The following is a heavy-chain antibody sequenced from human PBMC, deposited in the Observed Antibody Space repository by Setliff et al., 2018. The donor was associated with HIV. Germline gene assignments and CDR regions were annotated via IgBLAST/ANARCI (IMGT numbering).Heavy chain of an antibody. CDR1: GLSMSYNY. CDR3: ASEKKAWSVSDSFYEY. V-gene: IGHV4-59*01. CDR2: VHYSGST. Sequence: SETLSLTCTVSGLSMSYNYWTWIRQSQGKGLEWIGYVHYSGSTRYNPSLKSRVTISVDTSKKKFSLKLTSMTATDTAVYYCASEKKAWSVSDSFYEYWGQGVPVTVS. J-gene: IGHJ4*02. D-gene: IGHD3-3*01.